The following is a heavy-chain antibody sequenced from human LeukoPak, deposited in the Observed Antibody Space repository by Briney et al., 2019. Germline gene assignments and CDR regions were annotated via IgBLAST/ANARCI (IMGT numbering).Heavy chain of an antibody. J-gene: IGHJ6*03. CDR2: ITSSNNYK. D-gene: IGHD3-10*01. CDR3: ARDLVWFGEPKGYYNYMDV. Sequence: GGSLRLSCAASGFTFSSYTMNWVRQAPGKGLEWASSITSSNNYKLYADSVKGRFTISRDNAKNSLYLQMNTLRAEDTAVYYCARDLVWFGEPKGYYNYMDVWGKGTTVTVSS. V-gene: IGHV3-21*01. CDR1: GFTFSSYT.